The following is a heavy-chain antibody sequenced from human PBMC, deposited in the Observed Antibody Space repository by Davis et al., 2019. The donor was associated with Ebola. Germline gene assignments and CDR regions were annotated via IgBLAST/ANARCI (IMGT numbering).Heavy chain of an antibody. J-gene: IGHJ6*02. CDR2: IYSGGST. V-gene: IGHV3-53*01. Sequence: GGSLRLSCAASGFTVSSNYMSWVRQAPGKGLEWVSVIYSGGSTENADSVKGRFTISRDNSKNTLYLQMNSLRAEDTAVYYCARVREYGMDVWGQGTTVTVSS. CDR3: ARVREYGMDV. CDR1: GFTVSSNY. D-gene: IGHD1-26*01.